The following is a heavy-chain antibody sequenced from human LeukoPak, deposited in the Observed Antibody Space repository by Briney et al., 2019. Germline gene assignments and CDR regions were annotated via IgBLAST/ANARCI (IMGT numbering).Heavy chain of an antibody. CDR1: GFTFSSYS. CDR2: ISGSGGST. CDR3: AKEFHIVVVTACYGMDV. Sequence: GGSLRLSCAASGFTFSSYSMNWVRQAPGKGLEWVSAISGSGGSTYYADSVKGRFTISRDNSKNTLYLQMNSLRAEDTAVYYCAKEFHIVVVTACYGMDVWGQGTTVTVSS. V-gene: IGHV3-23*01. D-gene: IGHD2-21*02. J-gene: IGHJ6*02.